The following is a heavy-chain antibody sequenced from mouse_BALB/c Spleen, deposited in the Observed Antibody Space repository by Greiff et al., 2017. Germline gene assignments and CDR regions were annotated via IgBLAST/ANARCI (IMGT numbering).Heavy chain of an antibody. J-gene: IGHJ3*01. CDR3: ARTLDPPQIYYDYDGWVAY. Sequence: EVQGVESGPGLVKPSQSLSLTCTVTGYSITSDYAWNWIRQFPGNKLEWMGYISYSGSTSYNPSLKSRISITRDTSKNQFFLQLNSVTTEDTATYYCARTLDPPQIYYDYDGWVAYWGQGTLVTVSA. CDR1: GYSITSDYA. V-gene: IGHV3-2*02. CDR2: ISYSGST. D-gene: IGHD2-4*01.